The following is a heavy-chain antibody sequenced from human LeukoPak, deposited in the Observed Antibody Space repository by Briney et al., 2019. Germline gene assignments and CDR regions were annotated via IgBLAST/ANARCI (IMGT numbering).Heavy chain of an antibody. CDR1: GFTFSNYW. CDR3: ARDKKKGEASENDY. Sequence: PGGSLRLSCAASGFTFSNYWVHWVRQAPGKGLVWVSRINRDGSTTKYADSVKGRFTVSRDNAKNTLNLQMNSLRAEDTAVYYWARDKKKGEASENDYWGQGTLVTVSS. D-gene: IGHD3-16*01. V-gene: IGHV3-74*03. J-gene: IGHJ4*02. CDR2: INRDGSTT.